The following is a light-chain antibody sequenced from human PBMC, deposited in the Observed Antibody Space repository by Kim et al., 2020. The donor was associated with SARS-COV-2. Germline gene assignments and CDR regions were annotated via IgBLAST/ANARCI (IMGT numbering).Light chain of an antibody. CDR3: QQYYSYPVT. CDR2: GTS. Sequence: ASVVDRITITCRASQDTSRWLAWYQQKPEKAPKPLIYGTSSLHSGVPSRFSCSGSGTTFILTISSLQPEDFAIYYCQQYYSYPVTFGGVTKVEIK. V-gene: IGKV1D-16*01. CDR1: QDTSRW. J-gene: IGKJ4*01.